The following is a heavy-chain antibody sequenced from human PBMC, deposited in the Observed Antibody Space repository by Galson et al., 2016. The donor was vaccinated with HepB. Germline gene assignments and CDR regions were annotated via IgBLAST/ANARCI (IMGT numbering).Heavy chain of an antibody. Sequence: SLRLSCAASGCSFSNYDMYWVRQAPGKGLEWVSSIYTAGDTYYQDSVEGRFTVSRENAKNSLYLHMNTLRAGDTAVYYCARGSYSSDWYRTSAYDFGMDVWGKGTPVTVSS. CDR1: GCSFSNYD. CDR2: IYTAGDT. V-gene: IGHV3-13*01. J-gene: IGHJ6*04. CDR3: ARGSYSSDWYRTSAYDFGMDV. D-gene: IGHD6-19*01.